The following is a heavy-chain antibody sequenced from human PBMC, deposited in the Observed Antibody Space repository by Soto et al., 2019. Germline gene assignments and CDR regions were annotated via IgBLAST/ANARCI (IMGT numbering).Heavy chain of an antibody. Sequence: SVKVSCKASGGTFSSYAISWVRQAPGQGLEWMGGIIPIFGTANYAQKFQGRVTITADESTSAAYMELSSLRSEDTAVYYCARVQFIAVAGTGNYYYYYGMDVWGQGTTVTVSS. V-gene: IGHV1-69*13. CDR1: GGTFSSYA. CDR3: ARVQFIAVAGTGNYYYYYGMDV. J-gene: IGHJ6*02. D-gene: IGHD6-19*01. CDR2: IIPIFGTA.